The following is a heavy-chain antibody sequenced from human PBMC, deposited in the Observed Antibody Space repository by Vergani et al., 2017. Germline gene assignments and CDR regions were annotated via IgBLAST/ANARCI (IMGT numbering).Heavy chain of an antibody. J-gene: IGHJ5*02. CDR1: GASISSYF. CDR3: ARDQWDDDGPRGWFAP. Sequence: QVQLQESGPGLVKPSETLSLTCSVSGASISSYFWSWIRQPAGKGLEWLGRVHTDGTAYYNPSLRTGVRLSADLSQSQFSLKMTSLTAADTAVYFCARDQWDDDGPRGWFAPWGQGILVTVSS. CDR2: VHTDGTA. D-gene: IGHD5-24*01. V-gene: IGHV4-4*07.